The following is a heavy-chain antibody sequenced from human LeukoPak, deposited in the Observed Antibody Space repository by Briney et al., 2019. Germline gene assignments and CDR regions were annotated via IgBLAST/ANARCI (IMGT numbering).Heavy chain of an antibody. CDR2: IYYSGST. V-gene: IGHV4-31*03. Sequence: SETLSLTCTVSGGSISSGGYYWSWIRQHPGKGLEWIGYIYYSGSTYYNPSLKSRVTISVDTSKNQFSLKLSSVTAADTAVYYCARGGLMDAALDSWGQGSLVTVSS. J-gene: IGHJ4*02. D-gene: IGHD3-16*01. CDR1: GGSISSGGYY. CDR3: ARGGLMDAALDS.